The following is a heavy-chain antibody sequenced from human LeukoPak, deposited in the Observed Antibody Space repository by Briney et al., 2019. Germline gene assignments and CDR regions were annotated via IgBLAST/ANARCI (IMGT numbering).Heavy chain of an antibody. CDR2: ISGSGTDI. Sequence: MTGGSLRLSCEASGFTFSDPYMSWIRQAPGKGLECLSYISGSGTDINYADSVRGRFTISRDNSKNTLYLQMNSLRAEDTAVYYCAKRTTVTTTPDYWGQGTLVTVSS. CDR3: AKRTTVTTTPDY. V-gene: IGHV3-11*06. D-gene: IGHD4-17*01. CDR1: GFTFSDPY. J-gene: IGHJ4*02.